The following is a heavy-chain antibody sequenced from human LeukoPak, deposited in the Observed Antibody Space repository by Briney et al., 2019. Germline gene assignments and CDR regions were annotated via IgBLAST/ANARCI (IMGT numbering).Heavy chain of an antibody. D-gene: IGHD6-6*01. CDR3: ARGEYSNSAGFDY. CDR1: GFTFSSYG. Sequence: TGGSLRLSCAASGFTFSSYGFHWVRQAPGKGLEWVALISYDGSNNHYADSVKGRFAISRDNSKNTLYLQMSSLRAEDTAVYYCARGEYSNSAGFDYWGQGTLVTVSS. V-gene: IGHV3-30*03. CDR2: ISYDGSNN. J-gene: IGHJ4*02.